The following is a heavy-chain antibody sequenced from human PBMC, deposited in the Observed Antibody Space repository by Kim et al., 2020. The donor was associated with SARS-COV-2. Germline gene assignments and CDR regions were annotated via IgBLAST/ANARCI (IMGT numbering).Heavy chain of an antibody. CDR2: ISGSGGST. V-gene: IGHV3-23*01. Sequence: GGSLRLSCAASGFTFSSYAMSWVRQAPGKGLEWVSAISGSGGSTYYADSVKGRFTISRDNSKNTLYLQMNSLRAEDTAVYYCAKYKYSGYDLRGVFDYWGQGTLVTVSS. D-gene: IGHD5-12*01. J-gene: IGHJ4*02. CDR3: AKYKYSGYDLRGVFDY. CDR1: GFTFSSYA.